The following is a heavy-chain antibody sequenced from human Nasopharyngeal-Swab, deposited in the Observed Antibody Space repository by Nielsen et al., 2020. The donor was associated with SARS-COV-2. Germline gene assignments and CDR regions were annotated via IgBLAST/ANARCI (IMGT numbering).Heavy chain of an antibody. CDR2: ISTSGSP. D-gene: IGHD3-22*01. CDR3: ARDSSGYWAWYFDL. V-gene: IGHV4-61*02. CDR1: GGSISSGSYY. J-gene: IGHJ2*01. Sequence: SATLSLTCTVSGGSISSGSYYWSWIRQPAGKGLEWIGRISTSGSPNSNPSLKSRVTISVDTSKNQFSLKLSSVTAADTAVYYCARDSSGYWAWYFDLWGRGTLVTVSS.